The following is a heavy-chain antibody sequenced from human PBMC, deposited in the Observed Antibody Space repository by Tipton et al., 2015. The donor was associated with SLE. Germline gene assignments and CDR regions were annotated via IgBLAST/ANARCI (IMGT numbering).Heavy chain of an antibody. CDR1: GFTFSSYA. D-gene: IGHD4-17*01. V-gene: IGHV3-64*01. J-gene: IGHJ3*02. CDR3: ARDDYGAPPTGRGAFDI. CDR2: ISSNRGST. Sequence: SLRLSCAASGFTFSSYAMHWVRQAPGKGLEYVSAISSNRGSTYYANSVKGRFTISRDNSKNTLYLQMGSLRAEDMAVYYCARDDYGAPPTGRGAFDIGGQGTMVPVSS.